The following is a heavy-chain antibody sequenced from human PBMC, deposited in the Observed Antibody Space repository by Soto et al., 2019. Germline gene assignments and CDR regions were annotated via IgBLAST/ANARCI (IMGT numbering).Heavy chain of an antibody. CDR2: TYYRSKWYN. CDR3: ARDRVSGYSSGWYSGDYYGMDV. Sequence: KQSQNLSLTCAISGDSVSSNSAAWNWIRQSPSRGLEWLGRTYYRSKWYNDYAVSVKSRITINPDTSKNQFSLQLNSVTPEDTAVYYCARDRVSGYSSGWYSGDYYGMDVWGQGTTVTVSS. CDR1: GDSVSSNSAA. J-gene: IGHJ6*02. V-gene: IGHV6-1*01. D-gene: IGHD6-19*01.